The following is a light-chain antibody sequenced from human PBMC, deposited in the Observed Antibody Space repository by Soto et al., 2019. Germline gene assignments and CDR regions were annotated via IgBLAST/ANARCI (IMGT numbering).Light chain of an antibody. V-gene: IGKV3-20*01. CDR1: QSVSNNY. J-gene: IGKJ1*01. CDR3: HQYGSSGT. CDR2: GSS. Sequence: EIVLTQSPGTLSLSPGERATLSCRASQSVSNNYLACHQQPPGPPPMLLLYGSSIRATGIPDRFSGSGSGTYFTLTISLLEPEDFAVYYCHQYGSSGTFGQGTKVDIK.